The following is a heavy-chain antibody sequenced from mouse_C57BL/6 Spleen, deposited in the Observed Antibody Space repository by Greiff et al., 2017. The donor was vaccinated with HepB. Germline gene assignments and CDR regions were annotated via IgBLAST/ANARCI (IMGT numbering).Heavy chain of an antibody. V-gene: IGHV5-17*01. CDR2: ISSGSSTI. Sequence: EVQLVESGGGLVKPGGSLKLSCAASGFTFSDYGMHWVRQAPEKGLEWVAYISSGSSTIYYADTVKGRFTISRDNAKNTLFLQMTSLRSEDTAMYYCARPYYDGYYVDYAMDYWGQGPSVTVSS. J-gene: IGHJ4*01. CDR1: GFTFSDYG. D-gene: IGHD2-3*01. CDR3: ARPYYDGYYVDYAMDY.